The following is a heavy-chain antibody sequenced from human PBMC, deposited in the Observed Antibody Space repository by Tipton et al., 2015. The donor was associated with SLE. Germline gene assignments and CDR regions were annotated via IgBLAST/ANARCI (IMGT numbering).Heavy chain of an antibody. V-gene: IGHV4-61*01. D-gene: IGHD3-3*02. CDR2: IYYSGST. CDR3: ARDLASYYGVDV. CDR1: GGSVSSSSYS. Sequence: TLSLTCSVSGGSVSSSSYSWGWIRQPPGKRLEWIGYIYYSGSTNYNPSLKSRITISLDTSKNQFSLKLNSVTAADTAVYYCARDLASYYGVDVWGQGTTVTVSS. J-gene: IGHJ6*02.